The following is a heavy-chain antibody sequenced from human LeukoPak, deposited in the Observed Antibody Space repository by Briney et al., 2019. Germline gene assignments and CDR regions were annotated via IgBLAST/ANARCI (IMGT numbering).Heavy chain of an antibody. J-gene: IGHJ6*03. V-gene: IGHV4-59*01. CDR1: GGSFSGYY. CDR3: ARRSGYYTGYYYYYYMDV. CDR2: IYYSGST. Sequence: PSETLSLTCAVYGGSFSGYYWSWIRQPPGKGLEWIGYIYYSGSTNYNPSLKSRVTISVDTSKNQFSLKLSSVTAADTAVYYCARRSGYYTGYYYYYYMDVWGKGTTVTVSS. D-gene: IGHD3-3*01.